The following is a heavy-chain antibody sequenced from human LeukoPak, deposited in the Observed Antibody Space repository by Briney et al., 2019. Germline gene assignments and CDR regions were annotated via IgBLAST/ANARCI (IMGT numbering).Heavy chain of an antibody. CDR1: GGSFSGYY. CDR3: ARGGIVVVPAAPPNWLDP. D-gene: IGHD2-2*01. Sequence: SETLSLTCAVYGGSFSGYYWSWIRQPPGKGLEWIGEINHSGSTNYNPSLKSRVTISVDTSKNQFSLKLSSVTAADTAVYYCARGGIVVVPAAPPNWLDPWGQGTLVTVSS. CDR2: INHSGST. V-gene: IGHV4-34*01. J-gene: IGHJ5*02.